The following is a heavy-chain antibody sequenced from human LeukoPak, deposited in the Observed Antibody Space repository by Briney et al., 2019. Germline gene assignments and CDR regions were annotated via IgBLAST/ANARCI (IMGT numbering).Heavy chain of an antibody. CDR2: INPSGVST. CDR3: ARDTPYYYYGMDV. J-gene: IGHJ6*02. Sequence: GASVKVSCKASGYTFTSYYMHWVRQAPGQRLEWMGIINPSGVSTSYAQKFQGRVTMTRDTSTSTVYIELRSLKSEDTAVYYCARDTPYYYYGMDVWGQGTTVTVSS. CDR1: GYTFTSYY. V-gene: IGHV1-46*01.